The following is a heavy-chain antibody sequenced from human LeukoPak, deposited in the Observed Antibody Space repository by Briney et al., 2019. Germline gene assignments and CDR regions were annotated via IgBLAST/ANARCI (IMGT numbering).Heavy chain of an antibody. Sequence: GESLKISCKGSGYSFTSYWIGWVRQMPGKGLEWMGIIYPGDSDTRCSPSFQGQVTISADKSISTAYLQWSSLKASDTAMYYCARHAYCGGDCSLGFDIWGQGTMVTVSS. J-gene: IGHJ3*02. D-gene: IGHD2-21*02. CDR3: ARHAYCGGDCSLGFDI. CDR2: IYPGDSDT. V-gene: IGHV5-51*01. CDR1: GYSFTSYW.